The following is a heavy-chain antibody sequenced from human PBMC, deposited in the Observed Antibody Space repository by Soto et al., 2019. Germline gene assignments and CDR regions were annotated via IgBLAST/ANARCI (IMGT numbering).Heavy chain of an antibody. D-gene: IGHD5-18*01. CDR1: AGSISRYY. J-gene: IGHJ4*02. CDR2: ISYTVDA. CDR3: VGSLMSRAMESSDY. V-gene: IGHV4-59*01. Sequence: QVQLQESGPGLVKPSEPLSLTCSVSAGSISRYYWGWVRQSPGEGLEWIAHISYTVDASYNPSLKSRVTISLDTSKNQIALSLMSVTAADTAVYYCVGSLMSRAMESSDYWGQGTLVTVTS.